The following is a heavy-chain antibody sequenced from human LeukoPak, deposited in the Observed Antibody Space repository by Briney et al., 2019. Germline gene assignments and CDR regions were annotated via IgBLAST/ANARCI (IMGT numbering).Heavy chain of an antibody. Sequence: KPSETLSLTCTVSGGALSSYYWSWIRQPPGKGLEWIGYIYYSGSTNYNPSLESRVTISVDTSKNQFSLKLSSVTAADTAVYYCARVRRNSSSWYDDYWGQGTLVTVSS. CDR3: ARVRRNSSSWYDDY. D-gene: IGHD6-13*01. V-gene: IGHV4-59*01. J-gene: IGHJ4*02. CDR1: GGALSSYY. CDR2: IYYSGST.